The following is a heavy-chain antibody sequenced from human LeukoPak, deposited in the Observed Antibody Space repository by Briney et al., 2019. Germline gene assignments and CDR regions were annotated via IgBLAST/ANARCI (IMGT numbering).Heavy chain of an antibody. J-gene: IGHJ3*02. CDR2: ISGSGGST. Sequence: QPGGSLRLSCAASGFTFSSYATSWVRQAPGKGLEWVSAISGSGGSTYYADSVKGRFTISRDNSKSTLYLQMNSLRAEDTAVYYCAKTRVYPIDAFDIWGQGTMVTVSS. CDR1: GFTFSSYA. V-gene: IGHV3-23*01. CDR3: AKTRVYPIDAFDI. D-gene: IGHD1-14*01.